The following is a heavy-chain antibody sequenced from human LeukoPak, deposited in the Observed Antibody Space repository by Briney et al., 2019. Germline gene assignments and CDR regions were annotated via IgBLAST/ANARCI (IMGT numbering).Heavy chain of an antibody. CDR2: ISGSGGST. CDR3: AKGWSMAVADCLDY. CDR1: GFTFGTYA. Sequence: PGGSLRLSCAASGFTFGTYAMSWVRQAPGKGLEWVSAISGSGGSTYYADSVKGRFTISRDNSKNTLYLQMNSLRAEDTAVYYCAKGWSMAVADCLDYWGQGTLVTVSS. J-gene: IGHJ4*02. V-gene: IGHV3-23*01. D-gene: IGHD6-19*01.